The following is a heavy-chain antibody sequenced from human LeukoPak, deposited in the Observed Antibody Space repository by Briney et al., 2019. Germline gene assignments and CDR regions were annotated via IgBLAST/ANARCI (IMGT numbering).Heavy chain of an antibody. CDR1: GGSISSYY. J-gene: IGHJ3*02. D-gene: IGHD3-22*01. V-gene: IGHV4-4*07. Sequence: PSETLSLTCTVSGGSISSYYWSWIRQPAGKGLEWIGRIYTSGSTNYNPSLKSRVTMSVDTSKNQFSLKLSSVTAADTAVYYCARSPDYDSSGYYEDDASDIWGQGTMVTVSS. CDR3: ARSPDYDSSGYYEDDASDI. CDR2: IYTSGST.